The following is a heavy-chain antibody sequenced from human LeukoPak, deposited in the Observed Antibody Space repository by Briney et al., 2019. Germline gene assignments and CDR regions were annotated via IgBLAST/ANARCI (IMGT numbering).Heavy chain of an antibody. CDR1: GGSVSSSAYC. J-gene: IGHJ4*02. Sequence: SETLSLTCVDPGGSVSSSAYCWGWIRQPPGKGLEWLGSIYYSGSTYYNPSIKSRVSISVDTSKNQFSLNLTSVTAADTAVYYCGRSMYYYDSSGYYSDYWGQGTLVTVSS. CDR3: GRSMYYYDSSGYYSDY. D-gene: IGHD3-22*01. V-gene: IGHV4-39*01. CDR2: IYYSGST.